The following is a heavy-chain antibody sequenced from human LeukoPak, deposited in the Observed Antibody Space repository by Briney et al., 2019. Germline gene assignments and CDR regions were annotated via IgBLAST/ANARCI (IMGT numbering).Heavy chain of an antibody. CDR2: IYYSGST. CDR1: GGSIGSSSYY. D-gene: IGHD6-19*01. J-gene: IGHJ5*02. V-gene: IGHV4-39*01. CDR3: ARRAVAGTHWFDP. Sequence: SETLSLTCTVSGGSIGSSSYYWGWIRQPPGKGLEWTGSIYYSGSTYYNPSLKSRVTISVDTSKNQFSLKLSSVTAADTAVYYCARRAVAGTHWFDPWGQGTLVTVSS.